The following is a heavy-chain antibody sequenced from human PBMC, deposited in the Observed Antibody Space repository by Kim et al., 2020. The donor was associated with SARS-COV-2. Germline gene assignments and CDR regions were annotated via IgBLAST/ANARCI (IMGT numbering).Heavy chain of an antibody. J-gene: IGHJ4*02. D-gene: IGHD1-26*01. CDR2: IYYSGST. CDR3: ASHKIGATSFDY. CDR1: GGSISSSSYY. Sequence: SETLSLTCTVSGGSISSSSYYWGWIRQPPGKGLEWIGSIYYSGSTYYNPPLKSRVTISVDTSKNQFSLKLSSVTAADTAVYYCASHKIGATSFDYWGQGTPVTLSS. V-gene: IGHV4-39*01.